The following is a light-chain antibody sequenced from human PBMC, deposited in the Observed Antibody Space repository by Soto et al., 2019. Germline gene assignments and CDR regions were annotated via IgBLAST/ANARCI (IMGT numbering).Light chain of an antibody. V-gene: IGLV2-14*01. CDR3: TSYTNTSNPYV. J-gene: IGLJ1*01. CDR1: SSDVGRYTY. CDR2: DVY. Sequence: QSVLTQPASVSGSPGQSITISCAGTSSDVGRYTYVSWYQQHPGKAPKLIIYDVYNRPSGVSNRFSGSKSGNTASLTISGLQAEDEADYYCTSYTNTSNPYVFGGGTMVTVL.